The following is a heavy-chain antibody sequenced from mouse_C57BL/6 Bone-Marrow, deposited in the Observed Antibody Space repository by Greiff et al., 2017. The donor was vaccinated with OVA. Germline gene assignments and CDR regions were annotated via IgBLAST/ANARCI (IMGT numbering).Heavy chain of an antibody. Sequence: EVKLVESGEGLVKPGGSLKLSCAASGFTFSSYAMSWVRQTPEKRLEWVAYISSGGDYIYYADTVKGRFTISRDNARNTLYLQMSSLKSEDTAKYYCTRDGGITTTDVLYYAMDYWGQGTSVTVSS. CDR2: ISSGGDYI. CDR3: TRDGGITTTDVLYYAMDY. V-gene: IGHV5-9-1*02. CDR1: GFTFSSYA. J-gene: IGHJ4*01. D-gene: IGHD2-4*01.